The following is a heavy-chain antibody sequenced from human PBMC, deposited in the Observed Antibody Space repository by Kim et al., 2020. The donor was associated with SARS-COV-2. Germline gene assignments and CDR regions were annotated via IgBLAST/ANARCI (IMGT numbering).Heavy chain of an antibody. CDR3: AKVHSGSYSFDY. D-gene: IGHD1-26*01. CDR1: GFTFSSYA. J-gene: IGHJ4*02. CDR2: ISGSGGST. V-gene: IGHV3-23*01. Sequence: GWSLRLSCAASGFTFSSYAMSWVRQAPGKGLEWVSAISGSGGSTYYADSVKGRFTISRDNSKNTLYLQMNSLRAEDTAVYYCAKVHSGSYSFDYWGQGTLVTVSS.